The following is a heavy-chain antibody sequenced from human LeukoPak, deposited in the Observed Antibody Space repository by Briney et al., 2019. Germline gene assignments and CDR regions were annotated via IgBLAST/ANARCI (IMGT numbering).Heavy chain of an antibody. CDR1: GYTFTGYY. CDR3: ARVGDCSSTSCYVIDP. D-gene: IGHD2-2*01. CDR2: INPNSGGT. Sequence: GSVQVSCKASGYTFTGYYMHWVRQAPGQGLEWMGWINPNSGGTDYAQKFQGRVTMTRDTSISTAYMELSGLRSDVTAVYYCARVGDCSSTSCYVIDPWGQGTLIPVFS. V-gene: IGHV1-2*02. J-gene: IGHJ5*02.